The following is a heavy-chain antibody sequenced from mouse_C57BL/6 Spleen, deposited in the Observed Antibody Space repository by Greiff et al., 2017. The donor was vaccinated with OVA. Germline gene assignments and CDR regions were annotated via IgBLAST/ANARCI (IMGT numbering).Heavy chain of an antibody. CDR3: ARDDGYYFYYAMDY. J-gene: IGHJ4*01. Sequence: VQLQQSGAELVKPGASVKLSCKASGYTFTEYTIHWVKQRSGQGLEWIGWFYPGSGSIKYNEKFKSKATLTVDKSSSTAYMQLSSLTSEDSAVYYCARDDGYYFYYAMDYWGQGTSVTVSS. V-gene: IGHV1-62-2*01. CDR1: GYTFTEYT. D-gene: IGHD2-3*01. CDR2: FYPGSGSI.